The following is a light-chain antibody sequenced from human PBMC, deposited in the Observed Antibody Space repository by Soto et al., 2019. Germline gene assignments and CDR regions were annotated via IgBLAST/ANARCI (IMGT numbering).Light chain of an antibody. CDR3: QHADSFPLIT. V-gene: IGKV3-20*01. Sequence: EIVLTQSPGTLSLSPGESATLXXRASQSVSNSYLAWYQQKPGQAPRLXXYGASTRATGIPARFSGSGSGTDFTLTISSLQPEDFATYYCQHADSFPLITFGQGTRLEIK. CDR2: GAS. CDR1: QSVSNSY. J-gene: IGKJ5*01.